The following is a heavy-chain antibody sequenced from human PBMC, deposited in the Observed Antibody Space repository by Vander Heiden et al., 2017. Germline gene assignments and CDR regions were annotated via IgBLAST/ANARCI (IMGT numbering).Heavy chain of an antibody. CDR3: ARGATYYDFWSGYALFDY. CDR2: IIPIFGKA. D-gene: IGHD3-3*01. CDR1: GGTFSSYA. Sequence: QVPLVQSGAAVKKPGSSVKVSCKASGGTFSSYAIRWVRQAPGQGLGWMGGIIPIFGKANYAQKFQGRVTITADESTSTAYMELSSLRSEDTAGYYCARGATYYDFWSGYALFDYWGQGTLVTVSS. V-gene: IGHV1-69*01. J-gene: IGHJ4*02.